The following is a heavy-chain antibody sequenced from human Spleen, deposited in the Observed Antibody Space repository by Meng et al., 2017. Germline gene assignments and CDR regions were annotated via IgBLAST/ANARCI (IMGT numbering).Heavy chain of an antibody. Sequence: ASVKVSCKASGYTFTGYYMHWVRQAPGQGLEWMGRINPKSGGTDYAQKFQGRATMTRDTSISAAYMELRRLRSDDTAVYYCARVCYYDSSDYYGDAFDVWGQGTMVTVSS. CDR1: GYTFTGYY. CDR3: ARVCYYDSSDYYGDAFDV. D-gene: IGHD3-22*01. CDR2: INPKSGGT. J-gene: IGHJ3*01. V-gene: IGHV1-2*06.